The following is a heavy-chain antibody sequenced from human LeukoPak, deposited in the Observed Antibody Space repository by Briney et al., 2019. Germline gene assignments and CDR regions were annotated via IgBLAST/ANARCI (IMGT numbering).Heavy chain of an antibody. CDR3: AKDVYRGSGYYFYFDY. Sequence: GGSLRLSCAASGFTFSAYWMSWVRQAPGKGVERVANIKQDGSDKYYVDSVKGRFTISRDNSKNTLYLQMNSLRAEDTAVYYCAKDVYRGSGYYFYFDYWGQGTLVTVSS. CDR2: IKQDGSDK. V-gene: IGHV3-7*03. CDR1: GFTFSAYW. D-gene: IGHD3-22*01. J-gene: IGHJ4*02.